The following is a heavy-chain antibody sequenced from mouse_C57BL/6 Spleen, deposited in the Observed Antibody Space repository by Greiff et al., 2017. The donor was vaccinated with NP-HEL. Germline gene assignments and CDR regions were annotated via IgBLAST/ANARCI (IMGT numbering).Heavy chain of an antibody. CDR3: ARGDYGSSHAMDY. D-gene: IGHD1-1*01. CDR2: IYPGDGDT. Sequence: VQLQQSGAELVKPGASVKISCKASGYAFSSYWMNWVKQRPGKGLEWIGQIYPGDGDTNYNGKFKGKATLTADKSSSTAYMQLSSLTSEDSAVYFCARGDYGSSHAMDYWGQGTSVTVSS. J-gene: IGHJ4*01. V-gene: IGHV1-80*01. CDR1: GYAFSSYW.